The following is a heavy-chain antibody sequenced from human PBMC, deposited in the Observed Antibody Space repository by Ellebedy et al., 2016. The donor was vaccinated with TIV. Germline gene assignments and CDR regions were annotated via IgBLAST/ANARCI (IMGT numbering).Heavy chain of an antibody. CDR2: INPSGGGT. J-gene: IGHJ4*02. CDR1: GYTFISHY. Sequence: AASVKVSCKASGYTFISHYIHWVRQAPGQGLEWMGMINPSGGGTNYAQKFQDRVIMTRDTSTRTVYMELSSLRSDDTAVYYCARSVNAYNRRYFDYWGQGTLVTVSS. D-gene: IGHD5-24*01. V-gene: IGHV1-46*01. CDR3: ARSVNAYNRRYFDY.